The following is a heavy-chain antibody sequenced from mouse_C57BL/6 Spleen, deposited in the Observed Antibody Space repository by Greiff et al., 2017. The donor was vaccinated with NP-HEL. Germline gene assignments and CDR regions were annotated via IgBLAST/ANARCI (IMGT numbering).Heavy chain of an antibody. Sequence: VKLQESGAELVRPGASVKLSCKASGYTFTDYYINWVKQRPGQGLEWIARIYPGSGNTYYNEKFKGKATLTAEKSSSTAYMQLSSLTSEDSAVYCCARQLRLGAMDYWGQGTSVTVSS. J-gene: IGHJ4*01. CDR3: ARQLRLGAMDY. V-gene: IGHV1-76*01. CDR2: IYPGSGNT. D-gene: IGHD3-2*02. CDR1: GYTFTDYY.